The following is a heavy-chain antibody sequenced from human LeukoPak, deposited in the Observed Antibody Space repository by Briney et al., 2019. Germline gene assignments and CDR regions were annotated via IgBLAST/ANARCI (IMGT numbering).Heavy chain of an antibody. D-gene: IGHD4-17*01. J-gene: IGHJ4*02. V-gene: IGHV4-61*01. CDR2: IYYSGST. CDR3: ARDTVTTDETFDY. Sequence: PSETLSLTCTVSDGSVSSGSYYWSWIRQPPGKGLEWIGYIYYSGSTNYNPSLKSRVTISVDTSKNQFSLKLSSVTAADTAVYYCARDTVTTDETFDYWGQGTLVTVSS. CDR1: DGSVSSGSYY.